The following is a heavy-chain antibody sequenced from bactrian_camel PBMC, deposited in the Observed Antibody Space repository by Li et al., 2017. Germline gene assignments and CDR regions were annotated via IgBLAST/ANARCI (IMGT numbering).Heavy chain of an antibody. CDR2: ISIDGST. Sequence: QLVESGGGSAQPGGSLRLSCTASGFTFEDSDMGWYRQAPGNECELVSTISIDGSTYYTESVKGRFTISRDNAKKRLYLQMSSLEPRDTAVYYCAAAGQSTYSISLRPSRCSDYHYWGQGTQVTVS. CDR3: AAAGQSTYSISLRPSRCSDYHY. D-gene: IGHD3*01. CDR1: GFTFEDSD. J-gene: IGHJ4*01. V-gene: IGHV3S55*01.